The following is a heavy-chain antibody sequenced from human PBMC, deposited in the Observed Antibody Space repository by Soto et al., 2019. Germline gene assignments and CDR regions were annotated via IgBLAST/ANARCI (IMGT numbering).Heavy chain of an antibody. J-gene: IGHJ4*02. CDR3: AKWNEMIRSFDD. D-gene: IGHD1-1*01. Sequence: SETLSLTCTVSVGSITTYYWNRIRQSPGKGLEWIGYIHHSGRSSYNPSLRSRLTMSVDTTEAQISLNLRAVTAADTAVYYCAKWNEMIRSFDDWGQGILVTVSS. CDR2: IHHSGRS. V-gene: IGHV4-59*01. CDR1: VGSITTYY.